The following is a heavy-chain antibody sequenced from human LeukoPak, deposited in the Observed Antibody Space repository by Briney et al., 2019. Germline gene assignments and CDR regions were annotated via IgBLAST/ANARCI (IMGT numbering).Heavy chain of an antibody. CDR1: GFSFSSSA. CDR2: ISGSGGNT. V-gene: IGHV3-23*01. Sequence: GGSLRLSCAASGFSFSSSAMSWVRQAPGKGLEWVSAISGSGGNTYYAGSVKGRFTIFRDNSKNMLYLQMNSLRAEDTALYYCASQKANFYDSSGDVWGQGTTVTVSS. J-gene: IGHJ6*02. CDR3: ASQKANFYDSSGDV. D-gene: IGHD3-22*01.